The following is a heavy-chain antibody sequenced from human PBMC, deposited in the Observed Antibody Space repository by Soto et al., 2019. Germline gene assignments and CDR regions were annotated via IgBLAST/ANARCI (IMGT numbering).Heavy chain of an antibody. CDR3: ARGAINYYYEDV. CDR2: IKRDGSTT. CDR1: GFTFSDYW. Sequence: EVQLVESGGGLVQPGGSLRLSCAASGFTFSDYWMHWVRQAPGKGLEWVSRIKRDGSTTNYADSVKGRFTISRDNAKNTLYLEMNSLRVEDTADYYCARGAINYYYEDVWCKGPTVTVSS. J-gene: IGHJ6*03. V-gene: IGHV3-74*01.